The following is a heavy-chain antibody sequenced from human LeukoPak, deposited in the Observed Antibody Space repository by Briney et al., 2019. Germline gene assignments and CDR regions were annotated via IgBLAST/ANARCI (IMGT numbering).Heavy chain of an antibody. V-gene: IGHV3-66*01. CDR2: IYSGGST. D-gene: IGHD6-19*01. CDR3: ARARYSYSSGWYA. CDR1: GFTVSSNY. J-gene: IGHJ4*02. Sequence: GGSLRLSCAASGFTVSSNYMSWVRQAPGKGLEWVSVIYSGGSTYYADSVKGRFTISRDNAKNTLYLQMNSLRAEDTAVYYCARARYSYSSGWYAWGQGTLVTVSS.